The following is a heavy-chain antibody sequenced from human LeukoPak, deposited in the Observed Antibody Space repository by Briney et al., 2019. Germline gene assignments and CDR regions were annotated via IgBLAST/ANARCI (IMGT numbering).Heavy chain of an antibody. D-gene: IGHD4/OR15-4a*01. CDR1: GGSISSYY. CDR3: ARDSMVGGFDY. V-gene: IGHV4-59*12. Sequence: SETLSLTCTVSGGSISSYYWSWIRQPPGKGLEWIGYIYYSGTTNYNPSLKSRVTISGDTTKNQFSLRLSSVTAADTAVYYCARDSMVGGFDYWGQGTLVTVSS. J-gene: IGHJ4*02. CDR2: IYYSGTT.